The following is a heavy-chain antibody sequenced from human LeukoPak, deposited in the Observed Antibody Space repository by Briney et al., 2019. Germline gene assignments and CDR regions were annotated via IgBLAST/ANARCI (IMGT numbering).Heavy chain of an antibody. J-gene: IGHJ4*02. V-gene: IGHV3-30*03. D-gene: IGHD3-22*01. Sequence: GGSLRLSCAASGFTFSRYGMHWVRQAPGKGLEWVAVISYDGNKKDFAASVQGRFTISRDNSKNTLYLQMNSLRAEDTSVYYCAMGAVYSSGFSYFRSYFDYWGQGTLVTVSS. CDR3: AMGAVYSSGFSYFRSYFDY. CDR1: GFTFSRYG. CDR2: ISYDGNKK.